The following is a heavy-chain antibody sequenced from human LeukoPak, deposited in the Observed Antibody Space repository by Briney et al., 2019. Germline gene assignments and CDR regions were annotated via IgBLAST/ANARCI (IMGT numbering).Heavy chain of an antibody. CDR2: IYSGGST. D-gene: IGHD6-19*01. V-gene: IGHV3-53*01. CDR1: GFTVSSNY. J-gene: IGHJ4*02. Sequence: GGSLRLSCAASGFTVSSNYMSWVRQAPGKGLEWVSVIYSGGSTYYADSVKGRFTTSRDNSKNTLYLQMNSLRAEDTAVYYCARDRGSGWYFGLDYWGQGTLVTVSS. CDR3: ARDRGSGWYFGLDY.